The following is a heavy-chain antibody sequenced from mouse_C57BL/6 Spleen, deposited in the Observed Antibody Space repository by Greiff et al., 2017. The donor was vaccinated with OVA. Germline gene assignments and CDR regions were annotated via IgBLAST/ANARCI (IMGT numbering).Heavy chain of an antibody. CDR2: ISSGGDYI. CDR3: TRDRDPYYSNYVDY. D-gene: IGHD2-5*01. Sequence: EVHLVESGEGLVKPGGSLKLSCAASGFTFSSYAMSWVRQTPEKRLEWVAYISSGGDYIYYADTVKGRFTISRDNARNTLYLQMSSLKSEDTAMYYCTRDRDPYYSNYVDYWGQGTSVTVSS. J-gene: IGHJ4*01. V-gene: IGHV5-9-1*02. CDR1: GFTFSSYA.